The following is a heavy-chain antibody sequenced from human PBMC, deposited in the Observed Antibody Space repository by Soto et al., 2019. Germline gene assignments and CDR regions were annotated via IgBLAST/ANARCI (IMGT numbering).Heavy chain of an antibody. CDR2: INPNSGGT. V-gene: IGHV1-2*04. J-gene: IGHJ2*01. CDR3: ARVRAGEIYWCFDL. D-gene: IGHD3-10*01. CDR1: GYTFTGYY. Sequence: ASVKVSCKASGYTFTGYYMHWVRQAPGQGLEWMGWINPNSGGTNYAQKFQGWVTMTRDTSISTAYMELSRLRSDDTAVYYCARVRAGEIYWCFDLWGRGTLVTVSS.